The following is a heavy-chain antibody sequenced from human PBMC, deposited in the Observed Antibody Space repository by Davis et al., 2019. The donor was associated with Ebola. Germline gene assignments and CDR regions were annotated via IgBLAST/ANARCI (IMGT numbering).Heavy chain of an antibody. CDR2: ISSSSSYI. J-gene: IGHJ4*02. V-gene: IGHV3-21*04. CDR3: ANHRGTMVRGVIGYYFDY. Sequence: GESLKISCAASGFTFSSYSMNWVRQAPGKGLEWVSSISSSSSYIYYADSVKGRFTISRDNAKNSLYLQMNSLRAEDTAVYYCANHRGTMVRGVIGYYFDYWGQGTLVTVSS. D-gene: IGHD3-10*01. CDR1: GFTFSSYS.